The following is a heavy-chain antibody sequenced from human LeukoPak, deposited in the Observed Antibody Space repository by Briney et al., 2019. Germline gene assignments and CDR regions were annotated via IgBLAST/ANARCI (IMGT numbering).Heavy chain of an antibody. CDR1: GESFSGYY. Sequence: SETLSLTCAVYGESFSGYYWSWIRQPPGKGLEWIGEINHSGSTNYNPSLKSRVTISVDTSKNQFSLKLSSVTAADTAVYYCARVSGYGAFDIWGQGTMVNVSS. J-gene: IGHJ3*02. CDR3: ARVSGYGAFDI. CDR2: INHSGST. V-gene: IGHV4-34*01. D-gene: IGHD3-3*01.